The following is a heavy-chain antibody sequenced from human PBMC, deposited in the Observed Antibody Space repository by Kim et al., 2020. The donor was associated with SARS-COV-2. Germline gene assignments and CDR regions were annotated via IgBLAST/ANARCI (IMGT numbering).Heavy chain of an antibody. V-gene: IGHV1-18*01. J-gene: IGHJ5*02. CDR3: ARDSSIAAAGTGWFDP. D-gene: IGHD6-13*01. CDR2: ISAYNGNT. Sequence: ASVKVSCKASGYTFTSYGISWVRQAPGQGLEWMGWISAYNGNTNYAQKLQGRVTMTTDTSTSTAYMELRSLRSDDTAVYYCARDSSIAAAGTGWFDPWGQGTLVTVSS. CDR1: GYTFTSYG.